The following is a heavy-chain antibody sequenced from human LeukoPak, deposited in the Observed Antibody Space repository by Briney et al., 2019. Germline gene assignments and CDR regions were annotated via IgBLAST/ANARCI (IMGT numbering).Heavy chain of an antibody. CDR1: GFTFSTYW. CDR2: IHSDGSST. D-gene: IGHD6-13*01. Sequence: GGSLRLSCVASGFTFSTYWMHWVRQAPGKGLVWVARIHSDGSSTTYADSVKGRFTISRDNAKNTLYLQMNSLRAEDTAVYYCARDIYSKPGDDYWGQGTLVTVSS. V-gene: IGHV3-74*01. CDR3: ARDIYSKPGDDY. J-gene: IGHJ4*02.